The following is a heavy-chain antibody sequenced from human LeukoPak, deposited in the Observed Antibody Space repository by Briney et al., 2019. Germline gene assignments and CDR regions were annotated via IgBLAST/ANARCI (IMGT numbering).Heavy chain of an antibody. CDR2: INWNGGST. J-gene: IGHJ5*02. V-gene: IGHV3-20*04. Sequence: PSETLSLTCAVSGYSISSGYYWGWVRQAPGKELEWVSGINWNGGSTGYADSVKGRFTISRDNAKNSLYLQMNSLRAEDTALYYCARDPTPVFYDYVWGSYLPNWFDPWGQGTLVTVSS. CDR3: ARDPTPVFYDYVWGSYLPNWFDP. CDR1: GYSISSGYY. D-gene: IGHD3-16*02.